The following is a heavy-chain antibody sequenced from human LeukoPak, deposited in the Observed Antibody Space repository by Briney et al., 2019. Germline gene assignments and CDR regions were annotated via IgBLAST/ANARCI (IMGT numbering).Heavy chain of an antibody. CDR3: AGEVKRYYDFWSGQAPDY. CDR1: GFTFSSYW. J-gene: IGHJ4*02. V-gene: IGHV3-7*01. Sequence: GGSLRLSCAASGFTFSSYWMSWVRQAPGKGLEWVANIKQDGSEKYYVDSVKGRFTISRDNAKNTLYLQMNSLRAEDTAVYYCAGEVKRYYDFWSGQAPDYWGQGTLVTVSS. D-gene: IGHD3-3*01. CDR2: IKQDGSEK.